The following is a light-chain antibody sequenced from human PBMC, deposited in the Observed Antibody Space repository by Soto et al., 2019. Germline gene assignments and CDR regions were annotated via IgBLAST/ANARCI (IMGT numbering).Light chain of an antibody. Sequence: SVLTQPASVSGSPGQSITISCTGTSSDVGSYNLVSWYQQHPGKAPKLMIYEVSKRPSGVSNRFSGSKSGNTASLTISGLQAEDDADYSCSSYAGSSTYVFGTGTKVTVL. CDR3: SSYAGSSTYV. CDR2: EVS. CDR1: SSDVGSYNL. J-gene: IGLJ1*01. V-gene: IGLV2-23*02.